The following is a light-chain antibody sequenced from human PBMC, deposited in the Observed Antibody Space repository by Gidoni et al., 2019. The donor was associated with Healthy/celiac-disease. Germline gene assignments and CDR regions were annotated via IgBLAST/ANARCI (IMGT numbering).Light chain of an antibody. CDR3: QQRSNWPPGWT. Sequence: ELVLTQSPATLSLSPGERATLSCRASQSVSSYLAWYQQKPGQAPRLLIYDASNRATGIPARFSGSGSGTDFTLTISSLEPEDFAVYYCQQRSNWPPGWTFGQGTKVEIK. V-gene: IGKV3-11*01. CDR2: DAS. CDR1: QSVSSY. J-gene: IGKJ1*01.